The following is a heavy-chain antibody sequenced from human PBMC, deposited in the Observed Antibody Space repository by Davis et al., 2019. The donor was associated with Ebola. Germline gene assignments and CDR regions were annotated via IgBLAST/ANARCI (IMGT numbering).Heavy chain of an antibody. J-gene: IGHJ4*02. V-gene: IGHV3-30*02. CDR3: AKDICTTSCYSDY. CDR1: GFTFSSYG. CDR2: IRYDGSNK. D-gene: IGHD2-2*01. Sequence: PGGSLRLSCAASGFTFSSYGMHWVRQAPGKGLEWVAFIRYDGSNKYYADSVKGRFTISRDNSKNTLYLQMNSLRAEDTAVYYCAKDICTTSCYSDYWGQGTLVTVSS.